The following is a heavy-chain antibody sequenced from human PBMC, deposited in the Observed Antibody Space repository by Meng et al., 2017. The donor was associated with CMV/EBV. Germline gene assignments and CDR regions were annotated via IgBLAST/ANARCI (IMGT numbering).Heavy chain of an antibody. V-gene: IGHV1-8*01. Sequence: ASVKVSCKASGYTFIYYDIIWVRQASGQGLEWVGWMNPNRGNTAYAQKFQGRVTMTRDTSTSIAYMELSSLRSGDTAVYYCARETGRSYYYGMDVWGQGTTVTVSS. D-gene: IGHD2-15*01. CDR2: MNPNRGNT. CDR1: GYTFIYYD. CDR3: ARETGRSYYYGMDV. J-gene: IGHJ6*02.